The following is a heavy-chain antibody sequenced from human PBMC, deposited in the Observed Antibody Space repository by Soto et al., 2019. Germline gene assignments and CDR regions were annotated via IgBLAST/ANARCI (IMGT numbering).Heavy chain of an antibody. J-gene: IGHJ6*03. V-gene: IGHV3-9*01. CDR1: GFTFDDYA. CDR3: AKDHVGYSSSWYYYYYYMDV. CDR2: ISWNSGSI. D-gene: IGHD6-13*01. Sequence: EVQLVESGGGLVQPGRSLRLSCAASGFTFDDYAMHWVRQAPGKGLEWVSGISWNSGSIGYADSVKGRFTISRDNAKNSLYLQMNSLRAEDTALYYCAKDHVGYSSSWYYYYYYMDVWGKGTTVTVSS.